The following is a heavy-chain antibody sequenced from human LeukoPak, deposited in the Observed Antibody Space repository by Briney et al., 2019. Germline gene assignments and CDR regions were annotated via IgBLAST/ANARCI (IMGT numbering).Heavy chain of an antibody. V-gene: IGHV3-23*01. D-gene: IGHD3-10*01. CDR3: ASWGLSMVRGATIQPTDY. J-gene: IGHJ4*02. CDR1: GFSFSSYG. CDR2: ISASGGST. Sequence: GGSLRLSCAASGFSFSSYGMSWVRQAPGKGLEWVSSISASGGSTYYADSVKGHFTISRDNSKNTLYLQMNSLRAEDTAVYYCASWGLSMVRGATIQPTDYWGQGTLVTVSS.